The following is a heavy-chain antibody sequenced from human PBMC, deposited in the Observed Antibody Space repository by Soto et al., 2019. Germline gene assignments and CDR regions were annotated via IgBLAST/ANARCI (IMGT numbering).Heavy chain of an antibody. CDR1: GYTFSSYG. CDR2: ISGYNGKT. Sequence: QGQLVQSGGEVKKPGASVKVSCKASGYTFSSYGISWVRQAPGQGLEWMGWISGYNGKTNYAQKVQDRVTMTTDTSTSTVYRELRSLISDDTAGYYCAREGDVPYYYYGMDIWGQGTTVTVSS. J-gene: IGHJ6*02. CDR3: AREGDVPYYYYGMDI. D-gene: IGHD2-21*02. V-gene: IGHV1-18*01.